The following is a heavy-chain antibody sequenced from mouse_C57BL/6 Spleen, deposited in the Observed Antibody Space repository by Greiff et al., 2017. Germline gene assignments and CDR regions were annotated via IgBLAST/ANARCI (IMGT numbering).Heavy chain of an antibody. CDR3: ARSGSRSSYYFDY. D-gene: IGHD1-1*01. Sequence: VQLQQSGPELVKPGASVKISCKASGYSFTGYYMNWVKQSPEKSLEWIGEINPSTGGTTYNQKVKAKATLTVDKSSSTAYMQLKSLTSEDSAVYYCARSGSRSSYYFDYWGQGTTLTVSS. CDR1: GYSFTGYY. V-gene: IGHV1-42*01. CDR2: INPSTGGT. J-gene: IGHJ2*01.